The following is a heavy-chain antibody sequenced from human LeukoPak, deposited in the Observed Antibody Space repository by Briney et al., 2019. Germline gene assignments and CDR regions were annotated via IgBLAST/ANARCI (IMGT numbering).Heavy chain of an antibody. CDR3: AKDRVGYYASGTYLDY. CDR1: GFTFEDYA. Sequence: PGGSLRLSCVGSGFTFEDYAMHWVRQAPGKGLEWVSAISGSGGSTYYADSVKGRFTISRDNSKNTLYLQMNSLRAEDTAVYYCAKDRVGYYASGTYLDYWGQGTLVTVSS. J-gene: IGHJ4*02. D-gene: IGHD3-10*01. V-gene: IGHV3-23*01. CDR2: ISGSGGST.